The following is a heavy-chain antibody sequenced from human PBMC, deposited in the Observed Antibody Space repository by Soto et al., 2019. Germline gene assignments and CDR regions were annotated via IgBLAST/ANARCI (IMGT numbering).Heavy chain of an antibody. Sequence: QVQLVESGGGVVQPGRSLRLSCAASGFTFSSYAMHWVRQAPGKGLEWVAVISYDGSNKYYADSVKGRFTISRDNSKNTLYLQMNSLRAEDTAVYYSARDAGPYDFPTGGDGMDVWGQGTTVTVSS. D-gene: IGHD3-3*01. J-gene: IGHJ6*02. CDR3: ARDAGPYDFPTGGDGMDV. V-gene: IGHV3-30-3*01. CDR1: GFTFSSYA. CDR2: ISYDGSNK.